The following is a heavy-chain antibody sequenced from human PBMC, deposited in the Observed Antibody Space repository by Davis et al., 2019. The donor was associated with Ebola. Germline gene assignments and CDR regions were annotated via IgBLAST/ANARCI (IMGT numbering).Heavy chain of an antibody. Sequence: PGGSLRLSCAASGFTFDDYAMHWVRQAPGKGLEWVSGISWNSGSIGYADSVKGRFTISRDNAKNSLYLQMNSLRAEDTALYYCAKGYDFWSGYDYWGQGTLVTVSS. J-gene: IGHJ4*02. V-gene: IGHV3-9*01. CDR3: AKGYDFWSGYDY. D-gene: IGHD3-3*01. CDR1: GFTFDDYA. CDR2: ISWNSGSI.